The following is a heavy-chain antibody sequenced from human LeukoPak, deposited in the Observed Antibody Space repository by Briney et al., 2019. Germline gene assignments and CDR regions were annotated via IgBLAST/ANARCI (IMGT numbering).Heavy chain of an antibody. CDR3: ATLFRGVIGY. Sequence: GASVKVSCKASGYTFTGYYMHWVRQAPGQGLEWMGWINPNSGGTNYAQKFQGRVTITADESTSTAYMELSSLRSEDTAVYYCATLFRGVIGYWGQGTLVTVSS. V-gene: IGHV1-2*02. D-gene: IGHD3-10*01. CDR2: INPNSGGT. CDR1: GYTFTGYY. J-gene: IGHJ4*02.